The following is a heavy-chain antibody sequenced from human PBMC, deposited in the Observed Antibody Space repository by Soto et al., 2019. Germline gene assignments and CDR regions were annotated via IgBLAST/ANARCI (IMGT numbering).Heavy chain of an antibody. CDR1: GFTFTTYD. CDR2: MNPITGNA. Sequence: QVQLVQSGAEVKKPGASVKVSCKASGFTFTTYDIHWVRQATGHGLEWVGWMNPITGNAGYAQKFQGRVTMTRNTSISTAYMEVRSLRSEDTAVYYCARRKERSGPHYFDSWGQGSLVTVSS. CDR3: ARRKERSGPHYFDS. V-gene: IGHV1-8*01. J-gene: IGHJ4*02.